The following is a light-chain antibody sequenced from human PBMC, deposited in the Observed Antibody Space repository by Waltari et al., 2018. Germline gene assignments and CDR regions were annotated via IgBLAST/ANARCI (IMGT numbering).Light chain of an antibody. V-gene: IGKV1-5*03. CDR3: QHYSHYPPT. CDR1: QSIDSW. J-gene: IGKJ4*01. Sequence: QKPQSPSTLSASVGDRVTISCRASQSIDSWLAWYQQKPGKAPKLLISKASNLERGVPSRFSGSGSGTEFTLTISSLQPDDSATYYCQHYSHYPPTFGGGTKVDIK. CDR2: KAS.